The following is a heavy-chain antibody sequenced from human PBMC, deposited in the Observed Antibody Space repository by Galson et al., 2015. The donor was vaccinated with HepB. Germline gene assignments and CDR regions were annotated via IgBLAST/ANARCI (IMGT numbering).Heavy chain of an antibody. CDR3: AREKWFRELLFDY. V-gene: IGHV1-18*01. Sequence: QSGAEVKKPGASVKVSCKASGNTFINYGIGWVRQAPGQGLEWMGWINPYNGDTNYAQKLQGRLTMTTDTSTSTAYMELRSLRSDDTAVYYCAREKWFRELLFDYWGQGTLVTVSS. D-gene: IGHD3-10*01. J-gene: IGHJ4*02. CDR2: INPYNGDT. CDR1: GNTFINYG.